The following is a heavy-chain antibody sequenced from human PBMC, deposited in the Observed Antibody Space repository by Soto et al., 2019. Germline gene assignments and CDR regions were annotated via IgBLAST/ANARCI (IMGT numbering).Heavy chain of an antibody. CDR2: VYWDDDK. J-gene: IGHJ4*02. D-gene: IGHD3-16*02. CDR1: GFSLSTYGVG. Sequence: SGPTMVNPTQTLTLSFTFSGFSLSTYGVGVAWVRQPPGKALEWLALVYWDDDKRYSPSLETRLTITKDTSKNHVVLTMTNMDTVDTGIFYCPKSPGFSRTFYQWARGAGVTISS. CDR3: PKSPGFSRTFYQ. V-gene: IGHV2-5*02.